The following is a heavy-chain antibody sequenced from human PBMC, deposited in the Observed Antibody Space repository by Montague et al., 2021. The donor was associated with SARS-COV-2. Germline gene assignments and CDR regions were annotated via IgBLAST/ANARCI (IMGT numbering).Heavy chain of an antibody. Sequence: SETLSLTCTVSGGSISPYYWNWIRQPPGKGLEWIGYIYYTGGTKYNPSLKSRVSMSVDTSKNQFSLRLTSVGAAGRAVYYCASIAMAATFDSWGQGALVPVSS. CDR3: ASIAMAATFDS. CDR1: GGSISPYY. V-gene: IGHV4-59*13. CDR2: IYYTGGT. D-gene: IGHD6-19*01. J-gene: IGHJ4*02.